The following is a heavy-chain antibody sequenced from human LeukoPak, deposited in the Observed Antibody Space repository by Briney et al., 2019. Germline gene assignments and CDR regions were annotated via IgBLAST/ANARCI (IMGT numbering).Heavy chain of an antibody. CDR3: AREDYSSSPVDF. V-gene: IGHV3-7*01. J-gene: IGHJ4*02. Sequence: GGSLRLSCAASGFTFSSYSMNWVRQAPGKGLEWVANIKQDGSEKYYVDSVKGRFTISRDNAKNSLYLQMNSLRAEDTAVYYCAREDYSSSPVDFWGQGTLVTVSS. CDR1: GFTFSSYS. CDR2: IKQDGSEK. D-gene: IGHD6-6*01.